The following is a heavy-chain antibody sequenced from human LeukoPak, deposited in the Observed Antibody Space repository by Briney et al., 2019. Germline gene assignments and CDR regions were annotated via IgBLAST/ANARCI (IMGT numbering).Heavy chain of an antibody. D-gene: IGHD6-13*01. Sequence: PGGSLRLSCAASGFSFSSYSMNWVRQAPGKGLEWVSCITSSSSTIHYADSVKGRFTISRDNAKNSLYLQMNSLRDEDTAVFYCARGVAGMAYFDYWGQGTLVTVSS. CDR3: ARGVAGMAYFDY. CDR1: GFSFSSYS. V-gene: IGHV3-48*02. J-gene: IGHJ4*02. CDR2: ITSSSSTI.